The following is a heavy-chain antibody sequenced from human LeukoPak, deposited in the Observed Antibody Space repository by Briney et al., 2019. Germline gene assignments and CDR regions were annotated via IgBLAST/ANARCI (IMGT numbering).Heavy chain of an antibody. Sequence: PGGSLRLSCAASGFTVSSNYMSWVRQAPGKGLEWVSVIYSGGSTYYADSVEGRFTISRDNSKNTLYLQMNSLRAEDTAVYYCAREGQLPRGDKWFDPWGQGTLVTVSS. J-gene: IGHJ5*02. CDR1: GFTVSSNY. D-gene: IGHD2-2*01. V-gene: IGHV3-66*01. CDR2: IYSGGST. CDR3: AREGQLPRGDKWFDP.